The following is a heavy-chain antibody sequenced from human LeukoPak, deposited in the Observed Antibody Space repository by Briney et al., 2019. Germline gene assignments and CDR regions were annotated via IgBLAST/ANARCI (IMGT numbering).Heavy chain of an antibody. D-gene: IGHD3-22*01. CDR3: ARKDYDSSGYRTTYYYYGMDV. J-gene: IGHJ6*02. Sequence: ASVKVSCTASGYTFTSYDISWVRQATGQGLEWMGWMNPNSGNTGYAQKFQGRVTMTRDTSISTAYMELSSLRSEDTAVYYCARKDYDSSGYRTTYYYYGMDVWGQGTTVTVSS. CDR1: GYTFTSYD. CDR2: MNPNSGNT. V-gene: IGHV1-8*01.